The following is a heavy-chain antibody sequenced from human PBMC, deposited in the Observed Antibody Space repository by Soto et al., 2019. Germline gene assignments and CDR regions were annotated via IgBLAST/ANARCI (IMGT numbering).Heavy chain of an antibody. CDR1: GFTFSDYS. D-gene: IGHD2-15*01. CDR2: ISSSSSTI. CDR3: ARGDNRWSVTAATDY. J-gene: IGHJ4*02. Sequence: EVQVVESGGGLVQPGGSLRLSGAASGFTFSDYSINWFGQAPGKGLEWISYISSSSSTIYYADSVKGRFTISRDNAKNSVYLQMNSLRDEDTALYYCARGDNRWSVTAATDYWGQGTLVTVSS. V-gene: IGHV3-48*02.